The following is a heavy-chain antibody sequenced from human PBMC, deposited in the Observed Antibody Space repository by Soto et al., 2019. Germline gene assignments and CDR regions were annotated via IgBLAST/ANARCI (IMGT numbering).Heavy chain of an antibody. J-gene: IGHJ3*02. V-gene: IGHV1-58*02. CDR2: IVVGSGNT. CDR1: GFTFTSSA. Sequence: QMQLVQSGPEVKKPGTSVKVSCKASGFTFTSSAMQWVRHARGQRLQWIGWIVVGSGNTNYAQKFQERVTITRDTSTSAAYMELSSLRSEDTAVYYCAADRVRDDAFDIWGQGTMVTVSS. CDR3: AADRVRDDAFDI. D-gene: IGHD3-10*01.